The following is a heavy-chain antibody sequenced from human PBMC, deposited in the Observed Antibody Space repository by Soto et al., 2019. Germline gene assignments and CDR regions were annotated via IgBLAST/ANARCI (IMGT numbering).Heavy chain of an antibody. Sequence: PGGSLRLSCVGSGFTFSSFEMNWVRQTPGKGLEWLSYIGRSGETIYYADSVKGRFTISRDNAKSSLFLQMNGLRDEDPGIYYCARDSRGGDARRPTFYYWGRGTLVTVSS. J-gene: IGHJ4*02. CDR1: GFTFSSFE. CDR3: ARDSRGGDARRPTFYY. D-gene: IGHD6-6*01. V-gene: IGHV3-48*03. CDR2: IGRSGETI.